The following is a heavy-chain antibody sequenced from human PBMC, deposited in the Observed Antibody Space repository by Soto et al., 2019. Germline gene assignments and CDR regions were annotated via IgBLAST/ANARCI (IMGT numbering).Heavy chain of an antibody. J-gene: IGHJ4*02. V-gene: IGHV4-30-4*01. CDR1: GGSISSGNFY. Sequence: VQLQESGPGLVRPSETLSLTCTVSGGSISSGNFYWSWIRQPPGKGLEWIGYIYFSGSTSYSPSLKSRLTISLNTSNNQFSLKLTSVTAADTAVYYCAQDSHGGKTYFDLWGQGARVTDSS. CDR2: IYFSGST. CDR3: AQDSHGGKTYFDL. D-gene: IGHD1-26*01.